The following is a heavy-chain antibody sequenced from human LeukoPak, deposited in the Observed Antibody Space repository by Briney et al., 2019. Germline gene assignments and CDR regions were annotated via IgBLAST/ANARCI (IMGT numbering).Heavy chain of an antibody. D-gene: IGHD4-23*01. CDR1: GGTFSSYA. Sequence: SVKVSCKTSGGTFSSYAFSWMRQAPGQGLEWVGRIIPIYNPVDYTQRFQGRVTITTDESTSTACMELSSLRSEDTAVYYCARVGDYGGNSGFDYWGQGTLVTVSS. J-gene: IGHJ4*02. CDR3: ARVGDYGGNSGFDY. V-gene: IGHV1-69*05. CDR2: IIPIYNPV.